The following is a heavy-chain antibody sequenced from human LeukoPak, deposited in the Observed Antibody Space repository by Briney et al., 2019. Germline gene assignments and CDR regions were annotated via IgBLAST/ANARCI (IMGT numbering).Heavy chain of an antibody. V-gene: IGHV3-15*07. CDR1: GFTFTNAW. D-gene: IGHD1-20*01. Sequence: GGSLRLSCAASGFTFTNAWMNWVRQAPGKGLEWVGRIKSKTDGETIDYAAPVKGRFTFSRDDSKNMLYLQMNSLKSEDTAVYYCSTLTSRGLSDSWGQGTLVTVSS. J-gene: IGHJ4*02. CDR2: IKSKTDGETI. CDR3: STLTSRGLSDS.